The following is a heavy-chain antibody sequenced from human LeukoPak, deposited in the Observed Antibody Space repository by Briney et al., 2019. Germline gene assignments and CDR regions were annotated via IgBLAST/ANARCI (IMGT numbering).Heavy chain of an antibody. D-gene: IGHD3-16*01. V-gene: IGHV3-7*01. J-gene: IGHJ4*02. CDR1: GFTFSGYW. Sequence: PGGSLRLSCAASGFTFSGYWMSWVRQPPGKGLEWVANIKQDGSEKYYVDSVKGRFTISRDNAENSLYLQMNSLRVEDTAVYYCARKGGTYDYAYWGQGTLVTVSS. CDR3: ARKGGTYDYAY. CDR2: IKQDGSEK.